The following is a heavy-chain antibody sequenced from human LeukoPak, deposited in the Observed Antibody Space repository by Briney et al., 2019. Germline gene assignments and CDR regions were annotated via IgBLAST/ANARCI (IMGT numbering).Heavy chain of an antibody. CDR2: ISSSGDRT. CDR3: AKDVDYGDYVVY. V-gene: IGHV3-23*01. J-gene: IGHJ4*02. CDR1: GFTFSNHA. D-gene: IGHD4-17*01. Sequence: PGGSLRLSCAASGFTFSNHAMSWVRQAPGRGPEWVSAISSSGDRTYYADSVKGRFTISRDNSKNTLYLQMNSLRAEDTAIYYCAKDVDYGDYVVYWGQGTLVTVSS.